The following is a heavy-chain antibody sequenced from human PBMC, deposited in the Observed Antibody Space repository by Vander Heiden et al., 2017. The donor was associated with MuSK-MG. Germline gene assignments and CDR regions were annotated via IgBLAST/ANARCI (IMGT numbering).Heavy chain of an antibody. D-gene: IGHD6-19*01. Sequence: EVQLVQSGAEVKKPGESLKISCKTSGYDFTNYWIGWVRQMPGKGLEWMGIIYPGDSDTSYSPSFQGQVTVSADKSISTAFLQWSSLKASDTAMYYCARLRSAVPCTRSHPQVAYFDNWGQGTQVTVFS. CDR1: GYDFTNYW. CDR2: IYPGDSDT. CDR3: ARLRSAVPCTRSHPQVAYFDN. J-gene: IGHJ4*02. V-gene: IGHV5-51*01.